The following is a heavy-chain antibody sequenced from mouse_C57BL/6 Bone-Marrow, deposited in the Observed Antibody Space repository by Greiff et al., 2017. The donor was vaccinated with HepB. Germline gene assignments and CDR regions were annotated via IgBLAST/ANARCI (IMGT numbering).Heavy chain of an antibody. CDR1: GFNIKDDY. CDR3: TRHGSSFGDY. Sequence: EVHLVESGAELVRPGASVKLSCTASGFNIKDDYMHWVKQRPEQGLEWIGWIDPENGDTEYASKFQGKATITADTSSNTAYLQLSSLTSEDTAVYYCTRHGSSFGDYWGQGTTLTVSS. D-gene: IGHD1-1*01. V-gene: IGHV14-4*01. J-gene: IGHJ2*01. CDR2: IDPENGDT.